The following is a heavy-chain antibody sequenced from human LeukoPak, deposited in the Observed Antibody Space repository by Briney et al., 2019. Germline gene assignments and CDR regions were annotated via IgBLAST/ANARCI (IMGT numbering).Heavy chain of an antibody. CDR2: TNPKNGGS. J-gene: IGHJ5*02. V-gene: IGHV1-2*02. CDR1: GYTFTGYY. CDR3: ARASFWESPINWFAP. D-gene: IGHD3-16*01. Sequence: GASVKVSCKVSGYTFTGYYMHWVRQAPGQGLEWVGWTNPKNGGSNYAQKFQGRVTMTRDRSISTAYMELSRLTSDDTAVYYCARASFWESPINWFAPWGQGTLVTVSS.